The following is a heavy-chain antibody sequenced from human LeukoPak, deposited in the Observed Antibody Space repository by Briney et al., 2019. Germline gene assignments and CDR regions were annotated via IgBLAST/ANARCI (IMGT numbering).Heavy chain of an antibody. Sequence: ASVKVSCKASGGTFSSYAISWVRQAPGQGLEWMGRIIPILGIANCAQKFQGRVTITADKSTSTAYMELSSLRSEDTAVYYCASEASRPNFPQQLVAVFDYWGQGTPVTVSS. V-gene: IGHV1-69*04. CDR1: GGTFSSYA. CDR3: ASEASRPNFPQQLVAVFDY. CDR2: IIPILGIA. D-gene: IGHD6-13*01. J-gene: IGHJ4*02.